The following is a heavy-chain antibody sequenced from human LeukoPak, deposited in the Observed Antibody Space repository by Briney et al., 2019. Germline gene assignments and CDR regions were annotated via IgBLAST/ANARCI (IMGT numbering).Heavy chain of an antibody. V-gene: IGHV3-21*01. J-gene: IGHJ4*02. CDR2: ISSSSSYI. Sequence: GGSLRLSCAASGFTFSSYSMNWVRQAPGKGLEWVSSISSSSSYIYYADSVKGRFTISRDNAKNSLYLQMNSLRAEHTAVYYCARGQTGTGDYWGQGTLVTVSS. CDR3: ARGQTGTGDY. CDR1: GFTFSSYS. D-gene: IGHD1-1*01.